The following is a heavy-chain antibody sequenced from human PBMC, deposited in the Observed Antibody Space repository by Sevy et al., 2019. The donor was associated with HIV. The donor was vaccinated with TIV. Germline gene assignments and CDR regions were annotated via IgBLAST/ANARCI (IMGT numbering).Heavy chain of an antibody. CDR1: GFTFSSYS. CDR2: ISSSSSYI. D-gene: IGHD3-22*01. V-gene: IGHV3-21*01. CDR3: ARGFSSGYSPLDFDY. Sequence: GGSLRLSCAASGFTFSSYSMNWVRQAPGKGLEWVSSISSSSSYIYYADSVKGRFTISRDNAKNSLYLQMNSLRAEDTAVYYCARGFSSGYSPLDFDYWGQGTLVTVSS. J-gene: IGHJ4*02.